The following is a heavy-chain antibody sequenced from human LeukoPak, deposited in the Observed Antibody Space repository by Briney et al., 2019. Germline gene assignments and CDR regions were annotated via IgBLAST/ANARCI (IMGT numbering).Heavy chain of an antibody. V-gene: IGHV3-9*01. J-gene: IGHJ4*02. CDR2: ISWNSGSI. D-gene: IGHD4-17*01. CDR3: AKDAMTTVTTWADY. CDR1: GFTFDDYA. Sequence: GGSLRLSCAASGFTFDDYAMHWVRQAPGKGLEWVSGISWNSGSIVYADSVKGRFTISRDNAKNSLYLQMNSLRAEDTALYYCAKDAMTTVTTWADYWGQGTLVTVSS.